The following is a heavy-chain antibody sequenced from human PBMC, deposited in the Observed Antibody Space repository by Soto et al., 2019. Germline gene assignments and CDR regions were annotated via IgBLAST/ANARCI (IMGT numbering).Heavy chain of an antibody. D-gene: IGHD6-25*01. J-gene: IGHJ4*02. V-gene: IGHV4-34*01. Sequence: QVQLQQWGAGLLKPSETLSLTCAVYGGSFSGYYWSWIRQPPGKGLEWIGDINHSGSTNYNPSLKSRVTISVDTSKNQFSLKLSSVTAADTAVYYCARGIKSHLVSSGDYDYWGQGTPVTVSS. CDR3: ARGIKSHLVSSGDYDY. CDR1: GGSFSGYY. CDR2: INHSGST.